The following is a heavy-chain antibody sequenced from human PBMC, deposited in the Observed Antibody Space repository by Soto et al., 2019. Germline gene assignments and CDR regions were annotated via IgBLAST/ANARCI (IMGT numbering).Heavy chain of an antibody. Sequence: GGSLRLSCAASGFTFSSYSMNWVRQAPGKGLEWVSYISSSTIYYADSVKGRFTISRDNAKNSLYLQMNSLRAEDTAVYYCASSRSDCSSTSCYAVHDAFDIWGQGTMVTVSS. CDR3: ASSRSDCSSTSCYAVHDAFDI. D-gene: IGHD2-2*01. J-gene: IGHJ3*02. V-gene: IGHV3-48*01. CDR1: GFTFSSYS. CDR2: ISSSTI.